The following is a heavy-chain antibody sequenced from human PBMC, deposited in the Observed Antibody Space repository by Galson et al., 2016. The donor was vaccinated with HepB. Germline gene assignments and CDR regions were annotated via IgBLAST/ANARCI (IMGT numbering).Heavy chain of an antibody. Sequence: SLRLSCAASGFSFGSYTMHWVRQAPGKGLEWVAVIWYDASKKYYVDSVKGRFTVSRDNSKNTLSLEMNSLRAEDTAIYYCTRDAAIHAFDIWGQGTMVTVSS. D-gene: IGHD2-2*01. V-gene: IGHV3-33*01. CDR1: GFSFGSYT. CDR2: IWYDASKK. J-gene: IGHJ3*02. CDR3: TRDAAIHAFDI.